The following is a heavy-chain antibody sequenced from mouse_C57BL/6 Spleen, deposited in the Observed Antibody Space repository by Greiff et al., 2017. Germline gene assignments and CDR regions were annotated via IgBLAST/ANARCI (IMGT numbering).Heavy chain of an antibody. J-gene: IGHJ2*01. D-gene: IGHD2-3*01. V-gene: IGHV1-15*01. Sequence: QVQLQQSGAELVRPGASVTLSCKASGYTFTDYEMHWVKQTPVHGLEWIGAIEPETGGTAYNQKFKGKAILTADKSSSTAYMELRSLTSEDSAGYYCTRWLLLCDYWGQGTTLTVSS. CDR2: IEPETGGT. CDR3: TRWLLLCDY. CDR1: GYTFTDYE.